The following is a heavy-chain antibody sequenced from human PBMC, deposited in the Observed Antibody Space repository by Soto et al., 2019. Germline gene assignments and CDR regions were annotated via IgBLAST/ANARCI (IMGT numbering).Heavy chain of an antibody. CDR3: AKVTMDFWSGYLFDP. V-gene: IGHV3-23*01. J-gene: IGHJ5*02. CDR2: ISGSGGST. CDR1: GFTFSSYA. Sequence: VSLRLSCAASGFTFSSYAMSWVRQAPGKGLEWVSAISGSGGSTYYADSVKGRFTISRDNSKNTLYLQMNSLRAEDTAVYYCAKVTMDFWSGYLFDPWGQGTLVNVS. D-gene: IGHD3-3*01.